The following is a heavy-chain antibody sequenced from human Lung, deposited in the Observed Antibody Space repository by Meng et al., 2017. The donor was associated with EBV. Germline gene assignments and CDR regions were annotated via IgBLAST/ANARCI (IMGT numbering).Heavy chain of an antibody. V-gene: IGHV4-34*01. D-gene: IGHD2-21*01. Sequence: QVLLCRSGVEMSEASENLSRTCAVYGGTYYCNHWSWIRQPPGNGLEWMMKINHNRSTTYNSPRKGRVTRSVDTYKIQFYLKLSSVTAADTAVYDCARGSYSLGYWGQGTLVTVSS. CDR2: INHNRST. CDR3: ARGSYSLGY. J-gene: IGHJ4*02. CDR1: GGTYYCNH.